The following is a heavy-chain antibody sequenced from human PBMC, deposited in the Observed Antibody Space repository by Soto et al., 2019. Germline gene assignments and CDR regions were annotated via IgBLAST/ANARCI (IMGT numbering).Heavy chain of an antibody. V-gene: IGHV1-2*04. D-gene: IGHD2-2*01. CDR2: INPNSGGT. J-gene: IGHJ5*02. CDR3: ARGQVDCSSTSCYVGVRNWFDP. CDR1: GYTFTGYY. Sequence: ASVKVSCKASGYTFTGYYMHWVRRAPGQGLEWMGWINPNSGGTNYAQKFQGWVTMTRDTSISTAYMELSRLRSDDTAVYYCARGQVDCSSTSCYVGVRNWFDPWGQGTPVTVSS.